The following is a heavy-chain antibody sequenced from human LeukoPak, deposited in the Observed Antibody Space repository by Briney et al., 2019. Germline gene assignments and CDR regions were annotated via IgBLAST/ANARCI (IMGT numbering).Heavy chain of an antibody. CDR1: GCSISSYY. V-gene: IGHV4-59*01. Sequence: SETLSLTCTVSGCSISSYYWSWIRQPPGKGLEWIGYIYYSGSTNYNPSLKSRVTISVKTSKNQFSLKLRSVTAADTAVYYCAKDSGSPMEQWPDKDVTIGNRQPDYWGQGTLVTVSS. J-gene: IGHJ4*02. D-gene: IGHD6-19*01. CDR2: IYYSGST. CDR3: AKDSGSPMEQWPDKDVTIGNRQPDY.